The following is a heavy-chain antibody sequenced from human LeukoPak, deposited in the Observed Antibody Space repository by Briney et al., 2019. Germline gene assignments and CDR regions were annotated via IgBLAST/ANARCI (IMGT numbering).Heavy chain of an antibody. V-gene: IGHV1-2*02. CDR2: INPNSGGT. Sequence: ASVKVSCKASGYTFTGYYMHWVRQAPGQGLEWMGWINPNSGGTNYAQKFQGRVTMTRDTSISTAYMELSRLRSDDTAVYYCATSELRRLDAFDIWDQGTMVTVSS. CDR3: ATSELRRLDAFDI. D-gene: IGHD1-26*01. J-gene: IGHJ3*02. CDR1: GYTFTGYY.